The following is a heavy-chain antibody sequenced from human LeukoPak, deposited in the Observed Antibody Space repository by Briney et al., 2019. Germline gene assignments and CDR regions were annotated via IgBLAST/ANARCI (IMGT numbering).Heavy chain of an antibody. J-gene: IGHJ4*02. CDR2: ISYDGSNK. Sequence: GGSLRLSCAASGFTFSSYGMHWVRQAPGKGLEWVAVISYDGSNKYYADSVKGRFSISRDNSKSTLYLQMSSLRAEDTAVYYCAKPDYYDSSGYSLRFFDHWGQGTLVTVSS. CDR1: GFTFSSYG. CDR3: AKPDYYDSSGYSLRFFDH. V-gene: IGHV3-30*18. D-gene: IGHD3-22*01.